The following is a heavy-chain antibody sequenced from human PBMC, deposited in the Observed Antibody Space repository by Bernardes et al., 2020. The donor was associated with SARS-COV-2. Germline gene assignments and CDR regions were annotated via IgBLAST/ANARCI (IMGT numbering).Heavy chain of an antibody. CDR3: ARDREPLRGSLPDS. CDR2: INPNGGGT. Sequence: ASVKVSCKASGYTFTNYYVHWVRQAPGQGLEWMGIINPNGGGTSYAQKFQGRVTMTRDTSTSTVYMELSSLRSEDTAVYSCARDREPLRGSLPDSWGQGTLVTVSS. J-gene: IGHJ4*02. CDR1: GYTFTNYY. D-gene: IGHD1-26*01. V-gene: IGHV1-46*01.